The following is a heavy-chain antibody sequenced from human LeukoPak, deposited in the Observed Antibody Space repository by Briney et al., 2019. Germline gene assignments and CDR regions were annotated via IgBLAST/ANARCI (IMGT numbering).Heavy chain of an antibody. CDR1: GFTFSIYA. D-gene: IGHD3-10*01. CDR3: AKDYSGSGSYYNPFDY. V-gene: IGHV3-23*01. Sequence: GGSLRLSCAASGFTFSIYAMGWVRQAPGEGLEWVSIISGSGGSASYADSVKGRFTISRDNSKDTLYLQMNSLRAEDTAVYYCAKDYSGSGSYYNPFDYWGQGTLVTVSS. J-gene: IGHJ4*02. CDR2: ISGSGGSA.